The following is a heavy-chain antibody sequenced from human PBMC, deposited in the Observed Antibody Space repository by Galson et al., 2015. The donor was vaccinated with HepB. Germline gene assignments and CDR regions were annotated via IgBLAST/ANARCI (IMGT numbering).Heavy chain of an antibody. Sequence: SETLSLTCTVSGGSISRHYWTWIRQSPGKGLEWIAYMYHTGSIRYNPSLMSRVTISMDTSKNQFSLRLGSVTAADTGVYFCARLYSTTWYVDYWGQGALVTVSS. D-gene: IGHD6-13*01. V-gene: IGHV4-59*08. CDR3: ARLYSTTWYVDY. J-gene: IGHJ4*02. CDR2: MYHTGSI. CDR1: GGSISRHY.